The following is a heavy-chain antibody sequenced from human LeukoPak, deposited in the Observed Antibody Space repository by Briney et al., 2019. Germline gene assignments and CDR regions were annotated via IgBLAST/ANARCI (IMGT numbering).Heavy chain of an antibody. D-gene: IGHD3-16*01. Sequence: GGSLRLSCAASGFTFSSYAMHWVRQAPGKGLEWVAVISYDGSNKYYADSVEGRFTISRDNSKNTLYLQMNSLRAEDTAVYYCARDGGPDAYYFDYWGQGTLVTVSS. J-gene: IGHJ4*02. CDR3: ARDGGPDAYYFDY. V-gene: IGHV3-30-3*01. CDR1: GFTFSSYA. CDR2: ISYDGSNK.